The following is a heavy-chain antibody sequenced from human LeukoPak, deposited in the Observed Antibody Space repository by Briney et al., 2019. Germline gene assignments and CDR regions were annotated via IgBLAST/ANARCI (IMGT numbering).Heavy chain of an antibody. Sequence: PSETLSLTCTVSGGSISSYYWSWIRQPPGKGLEWIGYIYYSGSTNYNPSLKSRVTISVDTSKNQFSLKLSSVTAADTAVYYCARGNRMSNVGYYYYYMDVWGKGTTVTVSS. J-gene: IGHJ6*03. CDR2: IYYSGST. CDR3: ARGNRMSNVGYYYYYMDV. CDR1: GGSISSYY. V-gene: IGHV4-59*01. D-gene: IGHD1-26*01.